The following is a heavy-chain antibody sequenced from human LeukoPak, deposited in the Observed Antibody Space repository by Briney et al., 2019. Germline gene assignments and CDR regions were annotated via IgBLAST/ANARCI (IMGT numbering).Heavy chain of an antibody. CDR3: ARGGHGDYSNYRGLDY. CDR1: GGSISSGDYY. V-gene: IGHV4-39*07. J-gene: IGHJ4*02. CDR2: INHSGST. D-gene: IGHD4-11*01. Sequence: SSETLSLTCTVSGGSISSGDYYWSWIRQPPGKGLEWIGEINHSGSTNYNPSLKSRVTISVDTSKNQFSLKLSSVTAADTAVYYCARGGHGDYSNYRGLDYWGQGTLVTVSS.